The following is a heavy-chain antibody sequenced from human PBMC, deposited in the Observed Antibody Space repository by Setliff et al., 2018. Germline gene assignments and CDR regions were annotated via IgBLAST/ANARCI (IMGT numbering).Heavy chain of an antibody. V-gene: IGHV1-2*04. J-gene: IGHJ4*02. CDR3: ARDAGGTISIAVFDY. Sequence: GASVKVSCKASGYTFTGYYMHWVRQAPGQGLEWMGWINPNSGGTNYAQKFQGWVTMTRDTSISTAYMELSSVTAADTAVYYCARDAGGTISIAVFDYWGQGTLVTVSS. D-gene: IGHD6-19*01. CDR2: INPNSGGT. CDR1: GYTFTGYY.